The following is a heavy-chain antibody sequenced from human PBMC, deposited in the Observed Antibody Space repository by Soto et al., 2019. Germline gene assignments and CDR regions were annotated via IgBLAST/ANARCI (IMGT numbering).Heavy chain of an antibody. D-gene: IGHD5-18*01. V-gene: IGHV3-33*01. CDR2: IWYDGSNK. CDR3: ARDSYGWIDY. Sequence: QVQLVESGGGVVQPGRSLRLSCAASGFTFSSYGMHWVRQAPGKGLEWVAVIWYDGSNKYYADSVKGRFTISRDNSKNTLYLQMNSLRSEDTAVYYCARDSYGWIDYWGQGSLVTVSS. J-gene: IGHJ4*02. CDR1: GFTFSSYG.